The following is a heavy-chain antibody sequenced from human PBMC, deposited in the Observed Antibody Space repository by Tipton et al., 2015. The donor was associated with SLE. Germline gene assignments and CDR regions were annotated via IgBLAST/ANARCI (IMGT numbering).Heavy chain of an antibody. D-gene: IGHD3-22*01. CDR1: GFTFSSYT. CDR2: ISSNGGST. V-gene: IGHV3-64*02. J-gene: IGHJ3*02. Sequence: SLRLSCAASGFTFSSYTMTWVRQAPGKGLEYVSAISSNGGSTYYADSVKGRFTISRDNSKNTLYLQMGSLRAEDMAVYYCARGLYYEENAFDIWGQGTMVTVSS. CDR3: ARGLYYEENAFDI.